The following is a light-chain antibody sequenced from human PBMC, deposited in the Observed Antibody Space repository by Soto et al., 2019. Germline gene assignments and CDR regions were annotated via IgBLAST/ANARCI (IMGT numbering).Light chain of an antibody. CDR1: SSNIGNNY. Sequence: QSVLTQPPSVSAAPGQKVTIYCSGGSSNIGNNYISWYQQLPGTAPKLLIYDTDKRPSGIPDRFSGSKSGTSATLGITGLQTGDEADYYCGTWDSSLSAAIFGGGTKLTVL. V-gene: IGLV1-51*01. J-gene: IGLJ2*01. CDR3: GTWDSSLSAAI. CDR2: DTD.